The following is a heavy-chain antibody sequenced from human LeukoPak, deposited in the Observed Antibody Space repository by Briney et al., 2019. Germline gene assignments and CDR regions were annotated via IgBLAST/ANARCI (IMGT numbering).Heavy chain of an antibody. CDR2: IYPGDSDT. D-gene: IGHD3-22*01. J-gene: IGHJ4*02. CDR1: GYSFTTYW. Sequence: GESLKISCKASGYSFTTYWIGWVRQMPGKGLEWMGIIYPGDSDTRYSPSFQGQVTISADKSISTAYLQWSSLKASDTAMYYCASGGDSSGCYVDYFDYWGQGTLVTVSS. V-gene: IGHV5-51*01. CDR3: ASGGDSSGCYVDYFDY.